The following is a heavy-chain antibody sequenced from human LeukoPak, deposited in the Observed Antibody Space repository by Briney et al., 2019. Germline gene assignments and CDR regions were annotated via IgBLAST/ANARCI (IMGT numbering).Heavy chain of an antibody. Sequence: GGSLRLSCAASGFLVNDYGMHWVRQALGKGPEWVAAMRFDGKTKYYVDSVKGRFTISRDTSKNTLFLQMNSLRDEDTAIYYCAKDKGNQQLYALDVWGQGTTVSVSS. V-gene: IGHV3-33*06. CDR3: AKDKGNQQLYALDV. J-gene: IGHJ6*02. CDR1: GFLVNDYG. D-gene: IGHD2-8*01. CDR2: MRFDGKTK.